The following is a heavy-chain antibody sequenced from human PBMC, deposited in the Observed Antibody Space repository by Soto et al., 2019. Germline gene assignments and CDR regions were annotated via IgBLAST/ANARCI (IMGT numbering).Heavy chain of an antibody. D-gene: IGHD3-3*01. CDR1: GFTFSSYW. J-gene: IGHJ5*02. V-gene: IGHV3-7*01. Sequence: EVQLVESVGGLVQPGGSLRLSCAASGFTFSSYWMSWVRQAPGKGLEWVANIKQDGSEKYYVDSVKGRFTISRDNAKNSLYLQMNSLRAEDTAVYYCARAEASYGYYDFWSGYFRLGGPNWFDPWGQGTLVTVSS. CDR3: ARAEASYGYYDFWSGYFRLGGPNWFDP. CDR2: IKQDGSEK.